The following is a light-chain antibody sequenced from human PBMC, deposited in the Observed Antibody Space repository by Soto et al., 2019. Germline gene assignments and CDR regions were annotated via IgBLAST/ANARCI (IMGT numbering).Light chain of an antibody. CDR2: DAS. J-gene: IGKJ4*01. V-gene: IGKV3-11*01. CDR3: QQRSNWPLT. Sequence: EIVMTQSPATLSLSPGERATLSFRASQSVTSYLAWYQQKPGQAPRLFIYDASNRATGIPARFSGSGSGTDFTLTISSLEPEDFALYYCQQRSNWPLTFGGGTKVDIK. CDR1: QSVTSY.